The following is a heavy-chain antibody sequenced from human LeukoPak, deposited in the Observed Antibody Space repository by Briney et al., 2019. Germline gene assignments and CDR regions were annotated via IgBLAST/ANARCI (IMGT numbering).Heavy chain of an antibody. J-gene: IGHJ4*02. CDR1: GYTFTSYD. V-gene: IGHV1-8*01. CDR2: MNPNSGAT. CDR3: ATERDYDSSGYPY. Sequence: ASVKVSCKASGYTFTSYDFNWLRQATGQGPEWMGWMNPNSGATGYAQKFQGRVTMTEDTSTDTAYMELSSLRSEDTAVYYCATERDYDSSGYPYWGQGTLVTVSS. D-gene: IGHD3-22*01.